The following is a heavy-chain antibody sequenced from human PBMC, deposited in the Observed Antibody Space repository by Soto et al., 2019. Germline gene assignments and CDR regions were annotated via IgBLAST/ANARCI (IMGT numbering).Heavy chain of an antibody. CDR3: ARGAGYCSSTSCYTGDY. CDR2: IWYDGSNK. J-gene: IGHJ4*02. D-gene: IGHD2-2*02. CDR1: GFTFSSYG. V-gene: IGHV3-33*01. Sequence: VGSLRLSCAASGFTFSSYGMHWVRQAPGKGLEWVAVIWYDGSNKYYADSVKGRFTISRDNSKNTLYLQMNSLRAEDTAVYYCARGAGYCSSTSCYTGDYWGQGTLVTVSS.